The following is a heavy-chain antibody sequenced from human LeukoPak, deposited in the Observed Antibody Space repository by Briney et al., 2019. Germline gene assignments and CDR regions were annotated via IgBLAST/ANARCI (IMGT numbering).Heavy chain of an antibody. CDR1: GFSFISYG. CDR2: ISDDGRRK. Sequence: GGSLRLSCAASGFSFISYGMHWVRQAPGKGLEWVGVISDDGRRKDYADSVKGRFTISRDNSKDTLYLQMNSLRAEDTAVYYCAKRPSDYGDYVSCFDYWGQGTLVTVSS. J-gene: IGHJ4*02. CDR3: AKRPSDYGDYVSCFDY. D-gene: IGHD4-17*01. V-gene: IGHV3-30*18.